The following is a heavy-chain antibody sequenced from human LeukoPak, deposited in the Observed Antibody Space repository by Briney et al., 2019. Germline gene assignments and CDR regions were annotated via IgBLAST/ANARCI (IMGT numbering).Heavy chain of an antibody. J-gene: IGHJ3*02. D-gene: IGHD3-22*01. Sequence: SQTLSLTCAISGDSVSSNSAAWNWIRQSPSRGLEWLGRTYYRSKWYNDYAVSVKSRITINPDTSKNQFSLQLNSVTPEDTAVYYCAREGPPRYYYDKPPNAFDIWGQGTMVTVSS. CDR3: AREGPPRYYYDKPPNAFDI. CDR1: GDSVSSNSAA. V-gene: IGHV6-1*01. CDR2: TYYRSKWYN.